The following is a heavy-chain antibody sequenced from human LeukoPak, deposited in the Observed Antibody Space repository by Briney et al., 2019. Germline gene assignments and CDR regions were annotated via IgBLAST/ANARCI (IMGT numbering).Heavy chain of an antibody. J-gene: IGHJ4*02. D-gene: IGHD5-24*01. Sequence: SETVSLTGTVTGTSISGYYWRWIRHHPGQGLEWIAYVYNTGSTKYNPYLRSRVTISEDTSKNQFSLELSSVTAADTAVYYCARADPVRDGYNPGLFDYWGQGTLVTVSS. V-gene: IGHV4-59*01. CDR1: GTSISGYY. CDR2: VYNTGST. CDR3: ARADPVRDGYNPGLFDY.